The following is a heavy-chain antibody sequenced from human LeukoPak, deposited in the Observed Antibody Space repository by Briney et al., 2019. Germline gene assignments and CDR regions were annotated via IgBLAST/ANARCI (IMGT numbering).Heavy chain of an antibody. CDR1: GGSISSYY. J-gene: IGHJ5*02. CDR3: ARDSGYTGWFDP. D-gene: IGHD5-24*01. Sequence: SETLSLTCTVSGGSISSYYWSWIRQPPGQGLEWIGYIYYSGSTNYNPSLKSRVTISVDTSKNQFSLKLSSVTAADTAVYYCARDSGYTGWFDPWGQGTLVTVSS. V-gene: IGHV4-59*01. CDR2: IYYSGST.